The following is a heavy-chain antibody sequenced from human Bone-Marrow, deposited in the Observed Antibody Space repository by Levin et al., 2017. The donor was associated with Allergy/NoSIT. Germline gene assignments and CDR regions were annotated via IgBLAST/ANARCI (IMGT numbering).Heavy chain of an antibody. V-gene: IGHV4-38-2*01. CDR1: NYSINSDFH. Sequence: SETLSLTCAVSNYSINSDFHWGWIRQPPGKGLEWIGSIDPSGNTYYNPSLKSRVTISMDTSENQFSLRLTSVTAADTAVYYCARTLGYCSSEGCYYYFDSWGQGTLVTVSS. D-gene: IGHD2-2*01. CDR3: ARTLGYCSSEGCYYYFDS. J-gene: IGHJ4*02. CDR2: IDPSGNT.